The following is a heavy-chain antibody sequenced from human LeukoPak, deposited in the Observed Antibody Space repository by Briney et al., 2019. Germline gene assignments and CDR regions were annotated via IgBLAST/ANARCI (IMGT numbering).Heavy chain of an antibody. D-gene: IGHD3-22*01. Sequence: PSQTLSLTCTVSGGSISSGSYYWSWIRQPAGKGLEWIGRIYTSGSTNYNPSLKSRVTILVDTSKNQFSLRLSSVTAADTAVYYCARAVNSSGWDYYYYYYMDVWGKGTTVTISS. J-gene: IGHJ6*03. V-gene: IGHV4-61*02. CDR3: ARAVNSSGWDYYYYYYMDV. CDR1: GGSISSGSYY. CDR2: IYTSGST.